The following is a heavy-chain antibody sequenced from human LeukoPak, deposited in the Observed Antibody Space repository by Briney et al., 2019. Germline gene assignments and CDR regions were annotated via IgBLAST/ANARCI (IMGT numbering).Heavy chain of an antibody. J-gene: IGHJ4*02. D-gene: IGHD6-13*01. CDR3: ARAAAHFDY. CDR2: IYYSGST. CDR1: GGSISSYY. V-gene: IGHV4-59*12. Sequence: PSETLSLTCTVSGGSISSYYWSWIRQPPGKGLEWIGYIYYSGSTNYNPSLKSRVTISVDKSKNQFSLKLSSVTAADTAVYYCARAAAHFDYWGQGTLVTVSS.